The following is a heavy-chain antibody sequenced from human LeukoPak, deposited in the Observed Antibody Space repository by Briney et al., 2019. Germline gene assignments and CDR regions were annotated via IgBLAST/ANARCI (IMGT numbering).Heavy chain of an antibody. CDR3: TRGRTGDPFV. CDR2: IYHSGST. J-gene: IGHJ4*02. CDR1: GYSISSGYY. V-gene: IGHV4-38-2*02. D-gene: IGHD7-27*01. Sequence: SETLSLTCTVSGYSISSGYYWGWIRQPPGKGLEWIGSIYHSGSTYYNPSLKSRVTISVDTSKNQFSLKLSSVTAADTAVYYCTRGRTGDPFVWGQGTLVTVSS.